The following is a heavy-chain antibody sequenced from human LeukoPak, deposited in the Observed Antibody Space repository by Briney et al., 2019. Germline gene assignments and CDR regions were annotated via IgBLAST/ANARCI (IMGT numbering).Heavy chain of an antibody. CDR2: INTNTGNP. V-gene: IGHV7-4-1*02. CDR1: GYTFTSYA. Sequence: ASVKVSCKASGYTFTSYAMNWVRQAPRQGLEWMGWINTNTGNPTYAQGFTGRFVFSLDTSVSTAYLQISSLKAEDTAVYYCARVAYSSSWYNWFDPWGQGTLVTVSS. CDR3: ARVAYSSSWYNWFDP. D-gene: IGHD6-13*01. J-gene: IGHJ5*02.